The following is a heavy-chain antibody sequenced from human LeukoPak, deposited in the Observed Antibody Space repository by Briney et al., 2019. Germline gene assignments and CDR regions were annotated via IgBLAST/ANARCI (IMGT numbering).Heavy chain of an antibody. J-gene: IGHJ4*02. Sequence: GGSLRVSCAASGFTFSSYAMSWVRQAPGKGLEWVSAVSGSGTNTYYADSVKGRFTISRDNSKKTLYLQMNSLRAEDTAVYYCARGGVGSTYDFWGQGTLVTVSS. CDR1: GFTFSSYA. CDR2: VSGSGTNT. D-gene: IGHD1-26*01. V-gene: IGHV3-23*01. CDR3: ARGGVGSTYDF.